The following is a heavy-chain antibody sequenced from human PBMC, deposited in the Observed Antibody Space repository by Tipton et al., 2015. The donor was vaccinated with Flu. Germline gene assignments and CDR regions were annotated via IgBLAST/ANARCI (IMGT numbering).Heavy chain of an antibody. D-gene: IGHD6-13*01. CDR1: GFTFSTYA. J-gene: IGHJ4*02. Sequence: SLRLSCVASGFTFSTYAMTWVRQSPGKGQEWVSSVSGGGGSTYYADSVKGRFTISRDNSKNTLYLQMHSLRAEDTAIYYCARAGGSNSWYVYWGQGILVTVSS. V-gene: IGHV3-23*01. CDR3: ARAGGSNSWYVY. CDR2: VSGGGGST.